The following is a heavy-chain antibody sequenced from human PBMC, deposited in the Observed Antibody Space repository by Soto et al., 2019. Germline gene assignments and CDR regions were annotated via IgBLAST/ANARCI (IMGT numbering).Heavy chain of an antibody. CDR1: GGSISSYY. Sequence: PSETLSLTCTVSGGSISSYYWSWIRQPPGKGLEWIGYIYYSGSTNYNPSLKSRLTITKDTSKNQVVLTMTNMDPVDTATYYCAHSVVAGLGYYFDYWGQGTLVTVSS. J-gene: IGHJ4*02. D-gene: IGHD6-19*01. V-gene: IGHV4-59*01. CDR2: IYYSGST. CDR3: AHSVVAGLGYYFDY.